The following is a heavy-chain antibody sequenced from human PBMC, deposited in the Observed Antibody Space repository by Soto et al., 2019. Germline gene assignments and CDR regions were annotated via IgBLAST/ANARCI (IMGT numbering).Heavy chain of an antibody. Sequence: QVQLVQSGAEVKKPGSSVKFSCKASGGTFSSYAISWVRQAPGQGREWMGGIIPIFGTANYAQKYQGRVTITADDSTSTAYMELSSLRAEYTAVYYCARGRPVCGMDVWGQGTTVTVSS. CDR1: GGTFSSYA. CDR2: IIPIFGTA. V-gene: IGHV1-69*12. D-gene: IGHD2-8*01. J-gene: IGHJ6*02. CDR3: ARGRPVCGMDV.